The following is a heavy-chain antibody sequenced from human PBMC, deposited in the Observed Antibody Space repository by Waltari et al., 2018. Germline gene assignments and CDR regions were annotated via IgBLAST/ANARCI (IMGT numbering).Heavy chain of an antibody. CDR1: GGSLSSSSYY. CDR3: ARSVLLGLQDY. Sequence: QLQLQESGPGLVKPSDTLSLTCTVSGGSLSSSSYYWGWIRQPPGKGLEWIGSIYYSGSTYYNPSLKSRVTISVDTSKNQFSLKLSSVTAADTAVYYCARSVLLGLQDYWGQGTLVTVSS. D-gene: IGHD1-7*01. V-gene: IGHV4-39*07. J-gene: IGHJ4*02. CDR2: IYYSGST.